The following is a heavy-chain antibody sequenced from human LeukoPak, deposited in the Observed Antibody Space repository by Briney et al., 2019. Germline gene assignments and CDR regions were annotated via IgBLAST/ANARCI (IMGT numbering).Heavy chain of an antibody. CDR2: INHSGST. D-gene: IGHD5-12*01. CDR3: ARRRWLRTPFDY. J-gene: IGHJ4*02. CDR1: GGSFSGYY. Sequence: SETLSLTCAVYGGSFSGYYWSWIRQPPGKGLEWIGEINHSGSTNYNPSLKSRVTISVDTSKNQFSLKLSSVTAADTAVYYCARRRWLRTPFDYWGQGTLVTVSS. V-gene: IGHV4-34*01.